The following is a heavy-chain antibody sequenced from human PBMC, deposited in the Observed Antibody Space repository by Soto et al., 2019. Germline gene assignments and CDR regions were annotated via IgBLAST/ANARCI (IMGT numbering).Heavy chain of an antibody. V-gene: IGHV3-23*01. J-gene: IGHJ4*02. D-gene: IGHD3-9*01. CDR3: AKGPECDILTACDY. CDR2: ISGGGGST. Sequence: EVQLLESGGGFVQPGESLRLSCVASGFTFSLSAMSWVRQAPGRGLEWVSSISGGGGSTEYTDCVKGRFSISRDNSKDTVHLQMNSLRAEDTAVYYCAKGPECDILTACDYWGQGALVTVSS. CDR1: GFTFSLSA.